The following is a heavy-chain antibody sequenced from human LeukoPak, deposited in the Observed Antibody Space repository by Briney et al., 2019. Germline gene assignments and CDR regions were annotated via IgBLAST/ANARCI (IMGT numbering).Heavy chain of an antibody. J-gene: IGHJ4*02. D-gene: IGHD2-15*01. Sequence: GGSLRLSCAASGFTFSSYSMNWVRQAPGKGLEWVSSINYSGTNMYYADSVKGRFTISRDNAKNSLFLQMNSLRPEDTAVYYCATSGCSGATCYFYFDYWGQGTLVTVSS. CDR3: ATSGCSGATCYFYFDY. CDR2: INYSGTNM. CDR1: GFTFSSYS. V-gene: IGHV3-21*01.